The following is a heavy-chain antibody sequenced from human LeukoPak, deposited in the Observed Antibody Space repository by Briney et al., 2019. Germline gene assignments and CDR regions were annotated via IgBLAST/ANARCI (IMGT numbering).Heavy chain of an antibody. D-gene: IGHD6-19*01. CDR3: GRGRSSGWYVGGYFDY. J-gene: IGHJ4*02. CDR2: INHSGRT. Sequence: SETLSLTCALYCGSFRGYYWSWIRQPPGRGLEWMGEINHSGRTNHNPSRKRRATISVDTSRNQFSLKRSAGAAADTAGYYGGRGRSSGWYVGGYFDYWGQGTLVTVSS. V-gene: IGHV4-34*04. CDR1: CGSFRGYY.